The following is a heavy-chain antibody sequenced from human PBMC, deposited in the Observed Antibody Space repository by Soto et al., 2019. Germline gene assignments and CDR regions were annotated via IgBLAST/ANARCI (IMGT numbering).Heavy chain of an antibody. V-gene: IGHV1-69*13. D-gene: IGHD3-16*02. CDR2: IIPIFGTA. Sequence: SVKVSCKASGGTLSSYAISWVRQAPGQGLEWMGGIIPIFGTANYAQKFQGRVTITADESTSTAYMELSSLRSEDTAVYYCARINDAFGGVIADSYYYYGMDVWGQGTTVTVSS. CDR1: GGTLSSYA. CDR3: ARINDAFGGVIADSYYYYGMDV. J-gene: IGHJ6*02.